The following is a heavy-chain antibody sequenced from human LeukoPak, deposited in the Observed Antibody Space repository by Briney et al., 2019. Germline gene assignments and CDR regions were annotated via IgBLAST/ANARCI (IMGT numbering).Heavy chain of an antibody. CDR2: INHSGST. V-gene: IGHV4-34*01. CDR3: GRITIFGAIRY. D-gene: IGHD3-3*01. CDR1: GGSFSGYY. J-gene: IGHJ4*02. Sequence: SETLSLTCAVYGGSFSGYYWSWIPQPPGKGLEWIGEINHSGSTNYNPSLKSRVTISVDTSKNQFSLKLSSVTAADTAVYYCGRITIFGAIRYWGQGTLVTVSS.